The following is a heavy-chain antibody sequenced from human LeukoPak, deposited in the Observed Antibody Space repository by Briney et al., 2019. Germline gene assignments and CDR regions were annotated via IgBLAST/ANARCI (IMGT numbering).Heavy chain of an antibody. CDR1: GYTLTELS. CDR2: FDPEDGET. V-gene: IGHV1-24*01. J-gene: IGHJ4*02. CDR3: ARGPPGVFRFLEWNSPLDY. D-gene: IGHD3-3*01. Sequence: ASVKVSCKVSGYTLTELSMHWVRQAPGKGLEWMGGFDPEDGETIYAQKFQGRVTMTEDTSTDTAYMELSRLISDDTAVYYCARGPPGVFRFLEWNSPLDYWSQGTLVTVSS.